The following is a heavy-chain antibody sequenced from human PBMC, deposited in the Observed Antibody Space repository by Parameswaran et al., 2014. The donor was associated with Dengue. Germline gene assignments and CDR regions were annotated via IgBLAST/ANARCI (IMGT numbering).Heavy chain of an antibody. J-gene: IGHJ4*02. D-gene: IGHD6-6*01. CDR3: ARDEGSSSFF. V-gene: IGHV3-21*01. Sequence: AGGSLRLSCAASGFTLSSYSMNWVRQAPGKGLEWVSSISSSSSYIYYAGSVKGRFTISRDNAKNSLYLQMNSLRAEDTAVYYCARDEGSSSFFWGQGTLVTVSS. CDR1: GFTLSSYS. CDR2: ISSSSSYI.